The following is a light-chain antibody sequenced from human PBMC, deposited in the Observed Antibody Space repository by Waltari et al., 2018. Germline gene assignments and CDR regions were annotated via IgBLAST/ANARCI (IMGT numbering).Light chain of an antibody. CDR1: QTISTF. J-gene: IGKJ5*01. CDR3: LQRADWPPIT. Sequence: EVVLTQSPATLSLSPGERATLSCRASQTISTFLFWYQQKPGQAPRLLIYDASNRATGMPARFSGSGSGTDFTLTISSLEAEDSAVYYCLQRADWPPITFGQGTRLEI. V-gene: IGKV3-11*01. CDR2: DAS.